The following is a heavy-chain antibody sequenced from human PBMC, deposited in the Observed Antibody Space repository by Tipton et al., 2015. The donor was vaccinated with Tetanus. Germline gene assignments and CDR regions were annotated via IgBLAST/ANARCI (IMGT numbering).Heavy chain of an antibody. CDR1: GGTFSRYT. Sequence: QLVQSGAEVKKPGSSVKVSCKASGGTFSRYTINWVRQAPGQGLEWMGGITPMFGIPNYAQKFRGRVTITADEFTSTIYMELRSLTSDDTAVYYCAREGMRLPANPFDYWGRGTLVTVSS. J-gene: IGHJ4*02. CDR3: AREGMRLPANPFDY. D-gene: IGHD2-21*02. V-gene: IGHV1-69*01. CDR2: ITPMFGIP.